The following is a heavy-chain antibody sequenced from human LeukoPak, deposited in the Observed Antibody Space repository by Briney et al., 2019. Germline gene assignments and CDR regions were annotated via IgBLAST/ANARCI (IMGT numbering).Heavy chain of an antibody. Sequence: PGGSLRLSCAGYGFTFSGHGMIWVRQAPGKGLEWLSYISPGGDTINHPVSVKDRFTVCRDNAKSSVYLQMISLRAEDTAVYYCARVRGPTVTTMYFDYWGQGTLVTVSS. CDR3: ARVRGPTVTTMYFDY. V-gene: IGHV3-48*01. CDR1: GFTFSGHG. J-gene: IGHJ4*02. CDR2: ISPGGDTI. D-gene: IGHD4-17*01.